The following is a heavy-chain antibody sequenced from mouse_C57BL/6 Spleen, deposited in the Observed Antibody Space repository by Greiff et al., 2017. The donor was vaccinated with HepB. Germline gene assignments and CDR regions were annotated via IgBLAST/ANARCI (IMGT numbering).Heavy chain of an antibody. V-gene: IGHV1-82*01. D-gene: IGHD1-1*01. CDR2: IYPGDGDT. J-gene: IGHJ2*01. CDR1: GYAFSSSW. Sequence: QVQLQQSGPELVKPGASVKISCKASGYAFSSSWMNWVKQWPGKGLEWIGRIYPGDGDTNYNGKFKGKATLTADKSSSTAYMQLSSLTSEDSAVYFCARRGDYGSSQYYFDYWGQGTTLTVSS. CDR3: ARRGDYGSSQYYFDY.